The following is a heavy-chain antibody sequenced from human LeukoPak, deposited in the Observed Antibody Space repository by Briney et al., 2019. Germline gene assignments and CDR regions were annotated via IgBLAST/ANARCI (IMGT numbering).Heavy chain of an antibody. CDR1: GFPFSDFS. Sequence: GSLLLSCATSGFPFSDFSMSWVRPAPGKGLEWISTTNSGGTSTYYAESVKGRFTISRDNSKNTLYLQMSSLRVEDTAVYYCAKQSYARSLGEGGPGTLVSVSS. CDR2: TNSGGTST. CDR3: AKQSYARSLGE. J-gene: IGHJ4*02. D-gene: IGHD2-8*01. V-gene: IGHV3-23*01.